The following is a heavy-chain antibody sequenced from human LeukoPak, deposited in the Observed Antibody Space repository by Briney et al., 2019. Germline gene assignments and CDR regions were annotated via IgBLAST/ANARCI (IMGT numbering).Heavy chain of an antibody. V-gene: IGHV5-51*01. CDR2: IYPVDSDT. CDR3: TRLIGGDSRDY. D-gene: IGHD4-17*01. J-gene: IGHJ4*02. Sequence: GESLQIPCKGSGYSFSTYCIVWGRQMPGKGLEWMGIIYPVDSDTRYSPFFQGKVTISDAESIRTAYLQRSSMTASDTAMYYCTRLIGGDSRDYWGQGTLVTVSS. CDR1: GYSFSTYC.